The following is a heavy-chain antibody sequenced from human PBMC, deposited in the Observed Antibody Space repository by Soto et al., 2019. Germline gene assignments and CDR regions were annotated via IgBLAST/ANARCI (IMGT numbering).Heavy chain of an antibody. CDR3: ARGGVDYYDSSGYYLSPYYFDY. CDR1: GGSISSSSYS. D-gene: IGHD3-22*01. CDR2: IYYSGST. V-gene: IGHV4-39*01. J-gene: IGHJ4*02. Sequence: PSETLSLTCTVSGGSISSSSYSWGWIRQPPGKGLEWIGSIYYSGSTYYNPSLKSRVTISVDTSKNQFSLKLSSVTAADTAVYYCARGGVDYYDSSGYYLSPYYFDYWGQGTLVTVSS.